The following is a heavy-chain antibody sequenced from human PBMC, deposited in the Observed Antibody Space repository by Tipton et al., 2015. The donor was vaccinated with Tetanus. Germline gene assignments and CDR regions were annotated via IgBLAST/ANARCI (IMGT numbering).Heavy chain of an antibody. J-gene: IGHJ3*02. CDR3: ARDTMVRGFDI. V-gene: IGHV4-59*01. D-gene: IGHD3-10*01. CDR1: GGSISSYY. Sequence: TLSLTCTVSGGSISSYYWSWTRQPPGKGLEWIGYIYYSGSTNYNPSLKSRVTISVDTSKNQFSLKLSSVTAADTAVYYCARDTMVRGFDIWGQGTMVTVSS. CDR2: IYYSGST.